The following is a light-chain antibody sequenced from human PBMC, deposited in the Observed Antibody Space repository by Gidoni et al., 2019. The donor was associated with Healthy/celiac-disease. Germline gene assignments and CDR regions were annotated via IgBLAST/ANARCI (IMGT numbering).Light chain of an antibody. CDR3: GTWDSSLSAGGV. J-gene: IGLJ3*02. V-gene: IGLV1-51*01. Sequence: QSVLTQQPSVSGAPGQKVTISCSGSSSNIGNNYVSWYQQLPGTAPKLLIYDNNKRPSGIPDRFSGSKSGTSATLGITGLQTGDEADYYCGTWDSSLSAGGVFGGGTKLTVL. CDR2: DNN. CDR1: SSNIGNNY.